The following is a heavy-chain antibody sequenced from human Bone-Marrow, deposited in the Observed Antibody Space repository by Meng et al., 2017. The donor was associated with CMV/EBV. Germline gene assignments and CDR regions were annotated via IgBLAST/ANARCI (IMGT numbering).Heavy chain of an antibody. CDR1: GGSISSGDYY. D-gene: IGHD5-24*01. Sequence: SETLSLTCTVSGGSISSGDYYWSWIRQPPGKGLEWIGYIYYSGSTYYNPSLKSRVTISVDTSKNQFSLKLSSVTAADTAVYYCARGLGRRLQLALDYWGQGTLVTVSS. CDR2: IYYSGST. V-gene: IGHV4-30-4*08. CDR3: ARGLGRRLQLALDY. J-gene: IGHJ4*02.